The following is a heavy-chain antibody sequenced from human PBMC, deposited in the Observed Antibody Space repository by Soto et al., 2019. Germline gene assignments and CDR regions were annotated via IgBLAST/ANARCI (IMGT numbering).Heavy chain of an antibody. CDR1: GFTFDTHA. D-gene: IGHD3-3*01. CDR2: ISATGFSK. J-gene: IGHJ5*01. CDR3: AMVSAFDFWSGHFVFGWFDS. Sequence: EVRLLESGGDFVQPGGSLRLACTASGFTFDTHAMAWVRQAPGKGLEWVTSISATGFSKYHADSVRDRIAISRDNSKNPVYLHMNILRAEDTAVYHCAMVSAFDFWSGHFVFGWFDSWGQGTQVTVSS. V-gene: IGHV3-23*01.